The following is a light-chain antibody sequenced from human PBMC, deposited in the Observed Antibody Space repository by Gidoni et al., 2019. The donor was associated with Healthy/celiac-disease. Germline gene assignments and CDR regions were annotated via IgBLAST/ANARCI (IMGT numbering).Light chain of an antibody. CDR3: QQYNNWPPA. CDR2: GAS. J-gene: IGKJ4*01. CDR1: QSVSSN. V-gene: IGKV3-15*01. Sequence: EIVMTQYPATLSVSPGERATLSCRASQSVSSNLAWYQQKPGQAPRLLIYGASTRATGIPARFSGSGFGTEFTLTISSLQSEDFAVYYCQQYNNWPPAFGGGTKVEIK.